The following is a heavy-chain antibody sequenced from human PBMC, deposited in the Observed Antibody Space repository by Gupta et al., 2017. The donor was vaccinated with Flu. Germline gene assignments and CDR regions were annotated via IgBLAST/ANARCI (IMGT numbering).Heavy chain of an antibody. V-gene: IGHV3-30*18. CDR3: AKDFRDYGDYVRPDLISD. CDR2: ISYDGSNK. D-gene: IGHD4-17*01. CDR1: GFTFSSYG. J-gene: IGHJ4*02. Sequence: QVQLVESGGGVVQPGRSLRLSCAVSGFTFSSYGMQWVRQAPGKGLEWVAVISYDGSNKYYADSVKGRFTISRDNSKNTLYLQMNSLRAEDTAVYYCAKDFRDYGDYVRPDLISDWGQGTLVTVSS.